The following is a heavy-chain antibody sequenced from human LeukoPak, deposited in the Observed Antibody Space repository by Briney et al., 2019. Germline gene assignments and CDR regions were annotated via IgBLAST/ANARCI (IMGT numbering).Heavy chain of an antibody. J-gene: IGHJ4*02. D-gene: IGHD1-26*01. Sequence: ASVNVSCMASLGSFSSYTISWVRQAPGQGVEWMGRIIPILGIANYAQKFQGRVTITADKSTSTAYMALSSLRSEDTAVYYCASVGAVGYWGQGTLVTVSS. CDR2: IIPILGIA. V-gene: IGHV1-69*02. CDR1: LGSFSSYT. CDR3: ASVGAVGY.